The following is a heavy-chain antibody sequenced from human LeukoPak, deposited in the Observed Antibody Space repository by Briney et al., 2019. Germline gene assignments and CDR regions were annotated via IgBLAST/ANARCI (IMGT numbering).Heavy chain of an antibody. CDR2: TSSDLNAK. CDR3: AREGYYGSGSPPSLYFDY. J-gene: IGHJ4*02. CDR1: GFTFRNYV. D-gene: IGHD3-10*01. Sequence: GGSLRLSCAASGFTFRNYVIHWVRQAPGKGLEWVAVTSSDLNAKLYADSVKDRFTISRDNSRSTLYLQMNSLRPEDTAIYYCAREGYYGSGSPPSLYFDYWGQGTLVTVSS. V-gene: IGHV3-30-3*01.